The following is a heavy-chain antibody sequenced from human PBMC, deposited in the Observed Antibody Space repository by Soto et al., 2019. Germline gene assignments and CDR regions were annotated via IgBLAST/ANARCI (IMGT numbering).Heavy chain of an antibody. J-gene: IGHJ6*03. Sequence: PTLVNPTQTLTLTCTFSGFSLSTSGMCVSWIRQPPGKALEWLARIDWDDDKYYSTSLKTRLTISKDTSKNQVVLTMTNMDPVDTATYYCARMSIAVAGTREYYYYMDVWGKGTTVTVSS. D-gene: IGHD6-19*01. CDR2: IDWDDDK. V-gene: IGHV2-70*11. CDR3: ARMSIAVAGTREYYYYMDV. CDR1: GFSLSTSGMC.